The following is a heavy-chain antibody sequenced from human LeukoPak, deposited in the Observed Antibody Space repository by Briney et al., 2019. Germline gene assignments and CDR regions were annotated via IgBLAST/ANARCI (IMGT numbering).Heavy chain of an antibody. CDR2: IPGSGGAT. V-gene: IGHV3-23*01. Sequence: GGSLRLSCAASGFTFSSYWMTWVRQAPGTGLEWVSSIPGSGGATYYADSVRGRFSISRDSSKNTVYLQMNSLRDEDTAVYYCARARPWDSSRSYYFGMDVWGHGTTVTVSS. J-gene: IGHJ6*02. CDR1: GFTFSSYW. CDR3: ARARPWDSSRSYYFGMDV. D-gene: IGHD3-22*01.